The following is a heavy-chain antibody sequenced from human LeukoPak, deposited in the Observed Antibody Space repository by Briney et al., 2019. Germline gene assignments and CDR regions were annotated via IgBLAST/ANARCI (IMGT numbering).Heavy chain of an antibody. V-gene: IGHV5-51*01. CDR3: ATRPYAGSPNWYDP. CDR1: GHSFTNHW. CDR2: INFGDSET. Sequence: GESLKISCKASGHSFTNHWIGWVRQMPGIGLEWVGIINFGDSETLYSPSFQGQVTISLDKSISTAYLQWRSLKASDTATYYCATRPYAGSPNWYDPWGQGTLVTVSS. J-gene: IGHJ5*02. D-gene: IGHD1-26*01.